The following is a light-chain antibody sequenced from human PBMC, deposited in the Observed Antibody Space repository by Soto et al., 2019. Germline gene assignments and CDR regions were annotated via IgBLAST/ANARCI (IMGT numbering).Light chain of an antibody. J-gene: IGKJ1*01. CDR3: KQYASSPRT. CDR2: DAS. Sequence: IQLHKSPSSLSASVGDRVTITCRASQGISSYLGWYQQKPGKAPNLLIYDASTLHSGVPSRFSGGGSGTDFTLTISRLEPEDSAVYYCKQYASSPRTVGQGTKVDI. CDR1: QGISSY. V-gene: IGKV1-9*01.